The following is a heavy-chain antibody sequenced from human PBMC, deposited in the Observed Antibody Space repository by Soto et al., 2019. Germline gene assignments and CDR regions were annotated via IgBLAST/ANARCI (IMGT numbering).Heavy chain of an antibody. CDR3: ASARIVATTVEDAFES. CDR2: MNPNGGNT. J-gene: IGHJ3*02. D-gene: IGHD5-12*01. CDR1: GYTFTSYD. Sequence: ASVKVSCKASGYTFTSYDINWVRQATGQGLEWMGWMNPNGGNTGYAQKFQGRVTMTRNTSISTAYMELSSLRSEDTAVYYCASARIVATTVEDAFESWGQGTMVTISS. V-gene: IGHV1-8*01.